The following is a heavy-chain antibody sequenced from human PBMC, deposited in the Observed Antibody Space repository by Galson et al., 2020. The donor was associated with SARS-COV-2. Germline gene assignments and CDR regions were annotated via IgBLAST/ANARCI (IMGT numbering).Heavy chain of an antibody. Sequence: GESLKISCAASGFTFSSYEMNWVRQAPGKGLEWVSYISSSGSTIYYADSVKGRFTISRDNAKNSLYLQMNSLRAEDTAVYYCARDWNYCSSTSCSLSACEIWGQGTMVTVSS. CDR3: ARDWNYCSSTSCSLSACEI. CDR1: GFTFSSYE. D-gene: IGHD2-2*01. J-gene: IGHJ3*02. V-gene: IGHV3-48*03. CDR2: ISSSGSTI.